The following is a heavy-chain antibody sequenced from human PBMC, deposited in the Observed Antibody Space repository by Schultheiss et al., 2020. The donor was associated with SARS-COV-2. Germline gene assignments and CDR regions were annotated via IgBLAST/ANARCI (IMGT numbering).Heavy chain of an antibody. CDR1: GFTFSSYA. J-gene: IGHJ4*02. CDR2: ISYDGSSK. V-gene: IGHV3-30*04. D-gene: IGHD3-3*01. CDR3: ARDFTIFGVVTTQPLDY. Sequence: GGSLRLSCAASGFTFSSYAMHWVRQAPGKGLEWVAVISYDGSSKYYADSVKGRFTISRDNSKNTLYLQMNSLRAEDTAVYYCARDFTIFGVVTTQPLDYWGQGTLVTVSS.